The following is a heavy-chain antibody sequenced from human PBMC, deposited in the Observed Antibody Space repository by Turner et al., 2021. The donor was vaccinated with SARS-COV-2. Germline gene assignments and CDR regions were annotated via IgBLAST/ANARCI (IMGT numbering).Heavy chain of an antibody. CDR2: ISYDGSNK. V-gene: IGHV3-30*04. Sequence: QVQLVESGGGVVQPGRSLRLSCAASGLTFRSYAMHWVRQAPGKGLEWVAVISYDGSNKYYADSVKGRFTISRDNSKNTLYLQMNSLRAEDTAVYYCAKDSGILTGYGYYYYGMDVWGQGTTVTVSS. D-gene: IGHD3-9*01. CDR3: AKDSGILTGYGYYYYGMDV. CDR1: GLTFRSYA. J-gene: IGHJ6*02.